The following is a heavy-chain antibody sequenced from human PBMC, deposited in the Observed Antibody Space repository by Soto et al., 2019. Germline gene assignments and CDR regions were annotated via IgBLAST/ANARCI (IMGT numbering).Heavy chain of an antibody. D-gene: IGHD6-19*01. Sequence: QVQLVESGGGVVQPGRSLRLSCAASGFTFSGYGMHWVRQAPGKGLEWVAVIWYDGSNENYADTVKGRFTISRDNSKNTLSLQMNSVRDEDTAVYYCARRFSSCWYADYWGQGTLVTVSS. CDR2: IWYDGSNE. J-gene: IGHJ4*02. V-gene: IGHV3-33*01. CDR1: GFTFSGYG. CDR3: ARRFSSCWYADY.